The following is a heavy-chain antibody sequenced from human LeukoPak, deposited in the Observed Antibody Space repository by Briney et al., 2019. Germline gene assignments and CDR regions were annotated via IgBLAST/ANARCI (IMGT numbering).Heavy chain of an antibody. J-gene: IGHJ6*02. CDR3: AKDFSSSWYLGYYYYGMDV. D-gene: IGHD6-13*01. Sequence: GGSLRLSCAASGFTSSSYAMSWVRQAPGKGLEWVSAISGSGGSTYYADSVKGRFTISRDNSKNTPYLQMNSLRAEDTAVYYCAKDFSSSWYLGYYYYGMDVWGQGTTVTVSS. CDR1: GFTSSSYA. V-gene: IGHV3-23*01. CDR2: ISGSGGST.